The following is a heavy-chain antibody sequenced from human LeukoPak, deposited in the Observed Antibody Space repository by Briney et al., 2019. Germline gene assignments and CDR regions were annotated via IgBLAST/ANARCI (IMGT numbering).Heavy chain of an antibody. CDR2: IYTSGST. D-gene: IGHD3-9*01. V-gene: IGHV4-4*07. CDR3: ARDATSNNRTRSIRYFDWFEPYYYYYYYMDV. CDR1: GGSISSYY. J-gene: IGHJ6*03. Sequence: PSETLSLTCTVSGGSISSYYWSWIRQPAGKGLEWIGRIYTSGSTNSNPSLKSRVTMSVDTSKNQFSLKLSSVTAADTAVYYCARDATSNNRTRSIRYFDWFEPYYYYYYYMDVWGKGTTVTVSS.